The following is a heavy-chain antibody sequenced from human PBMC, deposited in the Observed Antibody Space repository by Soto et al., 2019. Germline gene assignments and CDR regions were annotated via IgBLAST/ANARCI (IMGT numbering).Heavy chain of an antibody. J-gene: IGHJ5*01. CDR2: ISRTGDSA. D-gene: IGHD3-22*01. Sequence: EVHLLESGGALVQPGGSLTLSCAASVFSFSDYAMSWVRQAPGKGLEWVSSISRTGDSAYYADSVKGRFAISRDRSKNRLSLQMNSLRVEDTAVYYCAKGPDGSGYYHNWFDSWGQGTLITVSS. V-gene: IGHV3-23*01. CDR1: VFSFSDYA. CDR3: AKGPDGSGYYHNWFDS.